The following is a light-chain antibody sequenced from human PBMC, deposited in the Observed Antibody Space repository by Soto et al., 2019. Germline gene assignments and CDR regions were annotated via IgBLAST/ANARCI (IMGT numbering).Light chain of an antibody. J-gene: IGKJ1*01. CDR1: QSVSSSY. Sequence: VLTRSPATLSVSPGERVTFSCRASQSVSSSYLAWYQQKPGQAPRLLIYGASSRATGIPDRFSGSGSGTDFTLTISRLEPEDFAVYYCQQYGSSPTTFGQGTKVDI. V-gene: IGKV3-20*01. CDR2: GAS. CDR3: QQYGSSPTT.